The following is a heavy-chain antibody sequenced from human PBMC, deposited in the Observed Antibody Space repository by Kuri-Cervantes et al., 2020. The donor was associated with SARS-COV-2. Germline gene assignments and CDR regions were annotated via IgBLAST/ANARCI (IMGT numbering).Heavy chain of an antibody. V-gene: IGHV3-48*04. CDR2: ISSSSSTI. D-gene: IGHD3-3*01. CDR3: ARRNDFWSGAYFDY. Sequence: GESLKISCAASGFTFSSYSMNWVRQAPGKGLEWVSYISSSSSTIYYADSVKGRFTISRDNAKNSLYLQMNSLRAEDTAVYYCARRNDFWSGAYFDYWGQGTLVTVSS. J-gene: IGHJ4*02. CDR1: GFTFSSYS.